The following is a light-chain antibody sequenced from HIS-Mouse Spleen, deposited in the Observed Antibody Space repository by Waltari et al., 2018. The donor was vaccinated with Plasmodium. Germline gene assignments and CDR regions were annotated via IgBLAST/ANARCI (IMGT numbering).Light chain of an antibody. CDR3: YSTDGSGNHRV. Sequence: SYELTQPPSVSVSPGQTARITCSGDALPKNYAYWYQQKSGQAPVLVIYEDSKRPSGIPERFSGSSSGTMATLTISGAQVEDEADYYCYSTDGSGNHRVFGGGTKLTVL. CDR1: ALPKNY. CDR2: EDS. V-gene: IGLV3-10*01. J-gene: IGLJ3*02.